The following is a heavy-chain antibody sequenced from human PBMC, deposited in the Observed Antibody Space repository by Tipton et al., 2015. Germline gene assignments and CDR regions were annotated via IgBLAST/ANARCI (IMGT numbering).Heavy chain of an antibody. V-gene: IGHV3-13*01. CDR1: GFTFSSYD. J-gene: IGHJ4*02. CDR3: ARGGPTGFDF. CDR2: IGTAGDT. Sequence: GSLRLSCAASGFTFSSYDMHWVRQATGKGLEWVSGIGTAGDTYYGGSVKGRFTISRENAKNSLNLQMNSLGAGDTALYYCARGGPTGFDFWGQGTLVTVSS. D-gene: IGHD1-26*01.